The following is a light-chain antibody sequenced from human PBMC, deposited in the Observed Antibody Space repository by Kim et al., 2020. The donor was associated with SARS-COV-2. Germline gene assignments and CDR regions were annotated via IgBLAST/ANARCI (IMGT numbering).Light chain of an antibody. Sequence: VSVSCIGSSSNIGAGYDVHWYQHLPTTAPKLLIYSNGNRPSGVPDRFSGSKSGTSASLAITGLQAEDEADYYCQSYDSSLSGHVFGSGTKVTVL. CDR2: SNG. J-gene: IGLJ1*01. V-gene: IGLV1-40*01. CDR1: SSNIGAGYD. CDR3: QSYDSSLSGHV.